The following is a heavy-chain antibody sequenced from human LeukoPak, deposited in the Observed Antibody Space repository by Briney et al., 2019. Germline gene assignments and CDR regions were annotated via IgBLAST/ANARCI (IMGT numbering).Heavy chain of an antibody. CDR1: GFTFSSYA. CDR2: ISGSADST. J-gene: IGHJ4*02. Sequence: PGGSLRLSCAASGFTFSSYAMTWVRQVPGKGLEWVSAISGSADSTFYADSVKGRFTISRDNSKNTLYLQMNSLRAEDTAVYYCVSRGYFDYWGQGTLVTVSS. V-gene: IGHV3-23*01. CDR3: VSRGYFDY.